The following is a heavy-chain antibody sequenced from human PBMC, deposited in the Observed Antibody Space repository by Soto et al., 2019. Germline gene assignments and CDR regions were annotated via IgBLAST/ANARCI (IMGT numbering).Heavy chain of an antibody. V-gene: IGHV2-26*01. CDR1: GFSLSNTRMG. CDR3: TRIEKGSATYT. CDR2: IFSNDEK. J-gene: IGHJ5*02. D-gene: IGHD3-10*01. Sequence: QVTLKESGPVLVKPTETLTLTCTVSGFSLSNTRMGVSWIRQPPGKALEWIAHIFSNDEKSYSTSLKSRLPISKDTSKSQVVLSMTNMDPVDTATYYCTRIEKGSATYTWGQGTLVTVSS.